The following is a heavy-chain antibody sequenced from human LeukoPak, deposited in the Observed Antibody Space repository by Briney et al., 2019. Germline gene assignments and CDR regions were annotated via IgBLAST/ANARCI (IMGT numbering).Heavy chain of an antibody. CDR1: GFTFSDFY. V-gene: IGHV3-11*01. CDR3: AKDRDGYSPFDY. J-gene: IGHJ4*02. D-gene: IGHD5-24*01. Sequence: GGSLRLSCAASGFTFSDFYMSWMRQAPGKGLEWVSDISGSGTTAYYADSVKGRFTISRDNSKNTLYLQMNSLRAEDTAVYYCAKDRDGYSPFDYWGQGTLVTVSS. CDR2: ISGSGTTA.